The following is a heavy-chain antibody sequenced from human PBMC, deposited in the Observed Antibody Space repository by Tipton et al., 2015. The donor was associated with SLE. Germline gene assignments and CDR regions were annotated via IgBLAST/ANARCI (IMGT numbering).Heavy chain of an antibody. D-gene: IGHD5-18*01. CDR3: ARGQGGWGTQLWFRGRFDY. J-gene: IGHJ4*02. V-gene: IGHV4-34*01. CDR2: INHSGSA. Sequence: TLSLTCAVYGGPFNGFFWTWICQTPGKGLEWIGEINHSGSANYNPSLKSRFTISVDTSKNQFSLSLTPVTVADTAVYYCARGQGGWGTQLWFRGRFDYWGQGIVVTVSS. CDR1: GGPFNGFF.